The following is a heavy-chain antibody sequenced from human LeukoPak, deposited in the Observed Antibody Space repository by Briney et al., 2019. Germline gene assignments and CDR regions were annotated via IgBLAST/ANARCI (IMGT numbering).Heavy chain of an antibody. CDR2: IYYSGST. CDR3: ARGYDFWSGPPDSDY. D-gene: IGHD3-3*01. CDR1: GGSISSYY. J-gene: IGHJ4*02. Sequence: SETLSLTCTVSGGSISSYYWSWLRQPAGKGLEWIGYIYYSGSTYYNPSLKSRVTISVDTSKNQFSLKLSSVTAADTAVYYCARGYDFWSGPPDSDYWGQGTLVTVSS. V-gene: IGHV4-59*06.